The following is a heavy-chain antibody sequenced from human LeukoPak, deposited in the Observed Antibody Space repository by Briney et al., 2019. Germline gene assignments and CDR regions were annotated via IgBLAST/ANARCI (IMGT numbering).Heavy chain of an antibody. CDR1: GFTFSSYW. CDR2: INSDGSST. J-gene: IGHJ4*02. D-gene: IGHD3-10*01. Sequence: GGSLRLSCAASGFTFSSYWMHWVRPAPGKGLVWVSRINSDGSSTVYADSVKGRFTISRDNAKSTLYLQMNSLRAEDTAVYYCARVPDGSVNYWGQGTLVTVSS. V-gene: IGHV3-74*03. CDR3: ARVPDGSVNY.